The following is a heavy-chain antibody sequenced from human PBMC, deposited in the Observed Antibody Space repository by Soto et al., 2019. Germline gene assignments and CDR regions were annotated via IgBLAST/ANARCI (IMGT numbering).Heavy chain of an antibody. D-gene: IGHD3-3*01. Sequence: QVLLVESGGGVVQPGRSLRLSCAASEFTFSTYPMNWVRQAPGKGLEWVAVISYGGTNKYYADSVKGRFTISRDNSKNTRYLQMNSLRVDDTAVYYCARGASDFWGGYPESHYFVYWGQGTLGTVSS. CDR3: ARGASDFWGGYPESHYFVY. V-gene: IGHV3-30-3*01. CDR2: ISYGGTNK. CDR1: EFTFSTYP. J-gene: IGHJ4*02.